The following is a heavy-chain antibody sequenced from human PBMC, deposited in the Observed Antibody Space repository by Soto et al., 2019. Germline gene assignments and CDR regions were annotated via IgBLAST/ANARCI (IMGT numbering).Heavy chain of an antibody. V-gene: IGHV4-4*07. CDR2: IYSSGTT. D-gene: IGHD3-3*01. Sequence: QVQLQESGPGLVKPSETLSLTCTVSGGSINGFYWSWIRQPAGKGLEWMGRIYSSGTTNHNPALKSRVTMSVDTSRNQFSLKLSSVIAADTAVYYCARNVLAGLDYWGQGTLVTVSS. CDR3: ARNVLAGLDY. CDR1: GGSINGFY. J-gene: IGHJ4*02.